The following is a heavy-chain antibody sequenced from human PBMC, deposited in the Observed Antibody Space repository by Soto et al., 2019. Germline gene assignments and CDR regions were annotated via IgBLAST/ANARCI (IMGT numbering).Heavy chain of an antibody. J-gene: IGHJ6*02. V-gene: IGHV3-30*18. Sequence: GGSLRRSCAASGFTFSSYGMHWVRQAPGKGLEWVAVISYDGSNKYYADSVKGRFTISRDNSKNTLYLQMNSLRAEDTAVYYCAKHTYYYDSSASDYYYYYGMDVWGQGTTVTVSS. CDR3: AKHTYYYDSSASDYYYYYGMDV. D-gene: IGHD3-22*01. CDR2: ISYDGSNK. CDR1: GFTFSSYG.